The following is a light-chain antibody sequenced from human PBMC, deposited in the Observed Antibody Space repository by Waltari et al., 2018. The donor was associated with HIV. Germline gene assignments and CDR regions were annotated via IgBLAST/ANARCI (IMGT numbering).Light chain of an antibody. CDR3: CTFSGSSTPVV. Sequence: QSALTQPASVSGSPGQSITISCTGASSDVGTYDLVSWYQHLPGKAPKLMIYEVTKRPSGVSNRFSGSQSGDTASLTISGLQTDDEADYSCCTFSGSSTPVVFGGVTKLTV. CDR2: EVT. V-gene: IGLV2-23*02. CDR1: SSDVGTYDL. J-gene: IGLJ2*01.